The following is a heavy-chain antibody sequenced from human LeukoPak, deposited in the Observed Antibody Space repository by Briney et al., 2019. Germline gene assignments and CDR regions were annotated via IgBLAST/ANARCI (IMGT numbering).Heavy chain of an antibody. J-gene: IGHJ4*02. CDR2: INHSGST. CDR3: ARVSTPATYYFDY. CDR1: GGSFSGYY. V-gene: IGHV4-34*01. Sequence: SETLSLTCAVYGGSFSGYYWSWIRQPPGKGLEWIGEINHSGSTNYNPSLKSRATISVDTSKNQFSLKLSSVTAADTAVYYCARVSTPATYYFDYWGQGTLVTVSS.